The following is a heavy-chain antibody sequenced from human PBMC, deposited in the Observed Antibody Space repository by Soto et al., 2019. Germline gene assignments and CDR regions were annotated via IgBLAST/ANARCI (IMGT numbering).Heavy chain of an antibody. CDR1: GYTFTSYG. CDR2: ISAYNGNT. J-gene: IGHJ6*02. Sequence: ASVKVSCKASGYTFTSYGISWVRQAPGQGLEWMGWISAYNGNTNYAQKLQGRVTMTTDTSTSTAYMELRSLRSDDTAVYYCARDVSGECQLLWSRYYGMDVWGQGTTVTVSS. V-gene: IGHV1-18*01. CDR3: ARDVSGECQLLWSRYYGMDV. D-gene: IGHD2-2*01.